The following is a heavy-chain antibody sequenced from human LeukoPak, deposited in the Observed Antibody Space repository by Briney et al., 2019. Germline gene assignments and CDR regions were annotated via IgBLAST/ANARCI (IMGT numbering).Heavy chain of an antibody. V-gene: IGHV3-23*01. CDR3: AKWGDYDVLTGYYVSDY. Sequence: GGSLRLSCAASGFTFSNYAMSWVRQAPGKGLECVSANTGGGCGRYYADSMKSRFTISRDNSKYTLYLQINSLRAEDTAVYYCAKWGDYDVLTGYYVSDYWGQGTLVTVSS. D-gene: IGHD3-9*01. CDR1: GFTFSNYA. CDR2: NTGGGCGR. J-gene: IGHJ4*02.